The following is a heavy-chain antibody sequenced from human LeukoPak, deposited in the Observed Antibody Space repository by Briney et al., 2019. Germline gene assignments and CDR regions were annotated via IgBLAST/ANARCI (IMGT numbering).Heavy chain of an antibody. CDR2: ISGNGVGT. D-gene: IGHD4-23*01. CDR3: AKRNGGNSGAFDY. V-gene: IGHV3-23*01. CDR1: GFTFSSYA. Sequence: GGSLRLSCAASGFTFSSYAMSWVRQAPGKGLEWVSLISGNGVGTYYADSVKGRFTISRDNSKNTVHLQMNSLRAEDTAVYYCAKRNGGNSGAFDYWGQGTLVTVSS. J-gene: IGHJ4*02.